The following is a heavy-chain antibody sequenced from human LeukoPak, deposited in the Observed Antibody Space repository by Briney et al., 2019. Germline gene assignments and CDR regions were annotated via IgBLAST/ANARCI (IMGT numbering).Heavy chain of an antibody. V-gene: IGHV3-66*02. Sequence: PGGSLRLSCAASGFSVSSNCMSWVRQAPGKGLECVSVIYSGDITYYADSVKGRFTIPRDNSKNTVYLQMNSLRAEDTAVYYCARDSQVRTSLKSYYYGMDVWGQGTTVTVSS. D-gene: IGHD1-1*01. CDR1: GFSVSSNC. J-gene: IGHJ6*02. CDR2: IYSGDIT. CDR3: ARDSQVRTSLKSYYYGMDV.